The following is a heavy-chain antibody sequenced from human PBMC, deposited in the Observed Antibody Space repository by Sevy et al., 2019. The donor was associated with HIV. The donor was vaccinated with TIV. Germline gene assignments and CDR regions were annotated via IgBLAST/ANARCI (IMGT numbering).Heavy chain of an antibody. D-gene: IGHD1-26*01. CDR3: ARVGCPRPHDY. Sequence: GGSLRLSCAASGFAFYDYSMSWIRQAPGKGLEWVATLSFGCGKINYADSVKGRFTISRDNSKNSFYLQIDNLRVEDTALYYCARVGCPRPHDYWGQGTRVTVSS. V-gene: IGHV3-23*01. CDR1: GFAFYDYS. CDR2: LSFGCGKI. J-gene: IGHJ4*02.